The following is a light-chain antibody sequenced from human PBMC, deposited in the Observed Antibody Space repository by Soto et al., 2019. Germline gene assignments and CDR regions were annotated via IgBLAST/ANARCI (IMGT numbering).Light chain of an antibody. CDR1: QGISHY. CDR2: DAS. V-gene: IGKV1-17*03. Sequence: DIQMTQSTSAMSASLGDRVTFTCRASQGISHYLDWLQQKPGEAPMRLIFDASTLQSGVPSRFSGSGSGREFALTIANLQPEDLATYYCLQYNTYPYLVGHGTKLEI. J-gene: IGKJ2*01. CDR3: LQYNTYPYL.